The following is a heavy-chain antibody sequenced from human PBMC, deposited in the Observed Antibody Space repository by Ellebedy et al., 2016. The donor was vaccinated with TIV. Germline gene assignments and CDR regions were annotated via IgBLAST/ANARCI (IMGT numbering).Heavy chain of an antibody. D-gene: IGHD6-19*01. CDR2: ISSSSTYI. CDR3: VRGGQWLVRETEYFQR. J-gene: IGHJ1*01. CDR1: GFTFSSYS. Sequence: GESLKISCAAPGFTFSSYSMNWVRQAPGKGLEWIASISSSSTYIYYADSLKGRFIISRDNAENSVSLQMDSLRADDTAVYYCVRGGQWLVRETEYFQRWGQGTLVIVSS. V-gene: IGHV3-21*06.